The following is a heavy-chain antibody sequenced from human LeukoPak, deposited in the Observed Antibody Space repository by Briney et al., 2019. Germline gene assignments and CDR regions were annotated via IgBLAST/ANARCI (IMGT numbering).Heavy chain of an antibody. Sequence: GGSLRLSCAASGFTFSDYYMSWIRQAPGKGLEWVAVIWYDGSNKYYADSVKGRFTISRDNSKNTLYLQMNSLRVEDTAVYYCARDYGTTTTTKRWGFFDYWGQGALVTVSS. CDR2: IWYDGSNK. V-gene: IGHV3-33*08. J-gene: IGHJ4*02. CDR3: ARDYGTTTTTKRWGFFDY. D-gene: IGHD4-11*01. CDR1: GFTFSDYY.